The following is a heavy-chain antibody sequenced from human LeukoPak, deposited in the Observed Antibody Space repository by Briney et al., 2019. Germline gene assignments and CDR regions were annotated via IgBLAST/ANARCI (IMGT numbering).Heavy chain of an antibody. CDR3: ARAKGGSGVD. J-gene: IGHJ4*02. CDR1: GYSISSGYY. CDR2: IYHSGST. Sequence: SETLSLTCAVSGYSISSGYYWGWIRQSPGKGLEWIGSIYHSGSTYYNPSLKSRVTISVDTSKNQFSLKLSSVTAADTAVYYCARAKGGSGVDWGQGTLVTVSS. V-gene: IGHV4-38-2*01. D-gene: IGHD3-10*01.